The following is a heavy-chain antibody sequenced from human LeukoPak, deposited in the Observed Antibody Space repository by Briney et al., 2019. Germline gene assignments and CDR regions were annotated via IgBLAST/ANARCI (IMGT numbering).Heavy chain of an antibody. D-gene: IGHD6-13*01. Sequence: GASVKVSCKASGYTFTSYDINWVRQATGQGLEWMGWMNPNSGNTGYAQKFQGRVTMTRNTSISTAYMELSSLRSEDTAVYYCAKDRIAAAGGTFDYWGQGTLVTVSS. CDR3: AKDRIAAAGGTFDY. CDR1: GYTFTSYD. J-gene: IGHJ4*02. CDR2: MNPNSGNT. V-gene: IGHV1-8*01.